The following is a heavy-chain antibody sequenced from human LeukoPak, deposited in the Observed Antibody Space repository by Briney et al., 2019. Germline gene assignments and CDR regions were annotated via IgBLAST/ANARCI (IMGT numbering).Heavy chain of an antibody. J-gene: IGHJ5*02. CDR2: LYSGGST. D-gene: IGHD3-16*01. V-gene: IGHV3-66*01. CDR1: GFTVSSRY. Sequence: GGSLRLSCAASGFTVSSRYMSWVRQAPGKGLEWVSVLYSGGSTTYADSVKGRFTISRDNAKKTLYLQMNSLRAEDAAVYYCARGALIAPGDPWGQGTLVTVSS. CDR3: ARGALIAPGDP.